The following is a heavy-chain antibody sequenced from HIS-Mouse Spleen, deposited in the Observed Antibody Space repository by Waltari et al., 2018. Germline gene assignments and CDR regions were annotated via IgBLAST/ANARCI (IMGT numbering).Heavy chain of an antibody. Sequence: QVQLVESGGGLVQPGRSLRPSCPASGFTFRRYGMPWVRQAPGKGLEWVAVIWYDGSNKYYADSVKGRFTISRDNSKNTLYLQMNSLRAEDTAVYYCAKGGLMVYAIGDYWGQGTLVTVSS. J-gene: IGHJ4*02. CDR2: IWYDGSNK. CDR1: GFTFRRYG. D-gene: IGHD2-8*01. CDR3: AKGGLMVYAIGDY. V-gene: IGHV3-33*06.